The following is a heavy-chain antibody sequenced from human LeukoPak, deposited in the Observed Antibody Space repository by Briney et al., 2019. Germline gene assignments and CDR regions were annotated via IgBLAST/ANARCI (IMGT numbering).Heavy chain of an antibody. Sequence: SETLSLTCGISGHSTTRGYYWAWFRQSPGKGPEWIATFFQSEKSFYNASLESRVIMSLDTSKSQFSLTLTSLTAADTAVYYCATRVCSSISCHIPPGNWFETWGQGILVTVSS. CDR3: ATRVCSSISCHIPPGNWFET. CDR2: FFQSEKS. D-gene: IGHD2-2*01. J-gene: IGHJ5*02. V-gene: IGHV4-38-2*01. CDR1: GHSTTRGYY.